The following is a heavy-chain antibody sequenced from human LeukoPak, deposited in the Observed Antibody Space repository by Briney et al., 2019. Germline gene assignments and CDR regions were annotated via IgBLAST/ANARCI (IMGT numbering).Heavy chain of an antibody. J-gene: IGHJ4*02. CDR2: IYYSGST. CDR3: ARESIASRGDY. CDR1: GGSISGSSYY. V-gene: IGHV4-39*02. D-gene: IGHD6-6*01. Sequence: SETLSLTCTVSGGSISGSSYYWGWIRQPPGKGLEWIGSIYYSGSTYYNPSLKSRVTISVDTSKNQFSLKLSSVTAADTAVYYCARESIASRGDYWGQGTLVTVSS.